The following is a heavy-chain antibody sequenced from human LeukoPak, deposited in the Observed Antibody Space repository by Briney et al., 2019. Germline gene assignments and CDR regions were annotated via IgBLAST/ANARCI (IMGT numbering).Heavy chain of an antibody. CDR1: GFTFSSYA. D-gene: IGHD3-16*02. Sequence: PGGSLRLSCAGSGFTFSSYAMSWVRQAPGKGLEWVSAISGGGGSTYYADSVKGRFTISRDNSKNTLYLQMNSLRAEDTAVYYCAKTSGALSFEGFFCWGQGTLVTVSS. CDR3: AKTSGALSFEGFFC. CDR2: ISGGGGST. V-gene: IGHV3-23*01. J-gene: IGHJ4*02.